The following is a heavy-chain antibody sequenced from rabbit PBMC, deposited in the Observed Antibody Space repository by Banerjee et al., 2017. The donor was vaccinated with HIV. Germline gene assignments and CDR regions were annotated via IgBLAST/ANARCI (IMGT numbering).Heavy chain of an antibody. D-gene: IGHD1-1*01. Sequence: QSLEESGGDLVKPGASLALTCTASGFSFSSSCVMCWVRQAPGKGLEWIACIYAGSTGSTWYASWAKGRFTISKTSSTTVTLQMTSLTAADTATYFCARSTDGSGYYADYGMDLWGQGTLVTVS. V-gene: IGHV1S40*01. CDR1: GFSFSSSCV. J-gene: IGHJ6*01. CDR2: IYAGSTGST. CDR3: ARSTDGSGYYADYGMDL.